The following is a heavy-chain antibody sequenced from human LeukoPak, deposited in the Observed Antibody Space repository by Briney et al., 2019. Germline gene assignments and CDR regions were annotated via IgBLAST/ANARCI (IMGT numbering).Heavy chain of an antibody. CDR3: ARASSTALRAFDI. Sequence: LETLSLTCAVYGGSFGGYYWSWIRQPPGKGLEWIGEINHSGSTNYNPSLKSRVTISVGTSKNQFSLKLSSVTAADTAVYYCARASSTALRAFDIWGQGTMVTVSS. J-gene: IGHJ3*02. CDR2: INHSGST. D-gene: IGHD2-2*01. V-gene: IGHV4-34*01. CDR1: GGSFGGYY.